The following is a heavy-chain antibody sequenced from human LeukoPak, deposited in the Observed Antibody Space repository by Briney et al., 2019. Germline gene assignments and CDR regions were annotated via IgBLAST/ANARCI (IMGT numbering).Heavy chain of an antibody. J-gene: IGHJ4*02. CDR2: INSVGSST. V-gene: IGHV3-74*01. Sequence: GGSLRLSCAASGFTFSSFWMHWVRQAPGKGLVWVSRINSVGSSTSYADSVKGRFTISRDNARNTLYLQMNSLRAEDTAVYYCARLVYDFWSGYYLDYWGQGTLVTVSS. CDR1: GFTFSSFW. D-gene: IGHD3-3*01. CDR3: ARLVYDFWSGYYLDY.